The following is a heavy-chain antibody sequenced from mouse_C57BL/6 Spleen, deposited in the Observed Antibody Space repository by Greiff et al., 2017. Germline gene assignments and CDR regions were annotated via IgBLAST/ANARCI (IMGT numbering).Heavy chain of an antibody. CDR2: ISNFTYSI. CDR3: ARLYDGYPYAMDY. CDR1: GFTFSDYG. J-gene: IGHJ4*01. V-gene: IGHV5-15*01. Sequence: EVQLVESGGGLVQPGGSLKLSCAASGFTFSDYGMAWVRQAPRKGPEWVAFISNFTYSIYYADTVTGRFTISRENAKNTLYLEMSSLRSEDTAMYYCARLYDGYPYAMDYWGQGTSVTVSS. D-gene: IGHD2-3*01.